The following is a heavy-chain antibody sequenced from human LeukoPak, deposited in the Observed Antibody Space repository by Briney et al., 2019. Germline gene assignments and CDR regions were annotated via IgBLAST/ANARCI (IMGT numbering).Heavy chain of an antibody. V-gene: IGHV4-34*01. CDR1: GGSFRGYY. Sequence: SETLSLTCAVYGGSFRGYYWSWIRQPPGKGLEWVWEINHSGGTNYNPSLKSRVAISIDTSKDQFSLKLSSVTAADTAVYYYARESGIEAPGRSLAYWGQGTLVTVSS. CDR3: ARESGIEAPGRSLAY. D-gene: IGHD6-13*01. J-gene: IGHJ4*02. CDR2: INHSGGT.